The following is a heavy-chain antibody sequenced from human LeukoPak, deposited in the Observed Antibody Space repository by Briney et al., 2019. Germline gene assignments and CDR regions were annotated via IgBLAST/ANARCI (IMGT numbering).Heavy chain of an antibody. V-gene: IGHV3-23*01. CDR3: AKDGIGYSYGWAIIDY. CDR2: ISGSGGST. CDR1: GFTFSSYA. Sequence: GGSLRLSCAASGFTFSSYAMSWVRQAPGKGREWVSAISGSGGSTYYADSVKGRFTISRDNSKNTLYLQMNSLRAEDTAVYYCAKDGIGYSYGWAIIDYWGQGTLVTVSS. D-gene: IGHD5-18*01. J-gene: IGHJ4*02.